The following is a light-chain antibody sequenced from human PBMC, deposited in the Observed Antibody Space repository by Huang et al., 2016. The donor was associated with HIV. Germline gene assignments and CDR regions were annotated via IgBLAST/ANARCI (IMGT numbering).Light chain of an antibody. V-gene: IGKV1-39*01. CDR2: GTS. CDR1: QSIGNT. Sequence: DIQMTQSPSSLSASVGDRITITCRASQSIGNTLNWYQQRPGRAPSLLIYGTSNLQTGVPSRFSGRGSGTVFILTINDLQLEDFASYYCQQTYATLWAFGQGTKVDFK. CDR3: QQTYATLWA. J-gene: IGKJ1*01.